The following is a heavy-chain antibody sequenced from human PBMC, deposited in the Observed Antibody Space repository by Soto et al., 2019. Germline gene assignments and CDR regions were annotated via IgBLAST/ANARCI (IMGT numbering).Heavy chain of an antibody. V-gene: IGHV3-49*03. Sequence: PGGSLRLSCTASGFTFGDYAMSWFRQAPGKGLEWVGFIRSKAYGGTTEYAASVKGRFTISRDDSKSIAYLQMNSLKTEDTAVYYCTRAARELWAVSYYYGMDVWGQGTTVTVSS. CDR3: TRAARELWAVSYYYGMDV. D-gene: IGHD1-26*01. CDR2: IRSKAYGGTT. CDR1: GFTFGDYA. J-gene: IGHJ6*02.